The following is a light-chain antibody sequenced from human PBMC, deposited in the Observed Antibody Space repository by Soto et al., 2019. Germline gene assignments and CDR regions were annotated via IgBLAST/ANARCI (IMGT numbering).Light chain of an antibody. J-gene: IGKJ1*01. CDR2: KAS. Sequence: DLQMTQSPPTLSGSVGARVTITCRASQTISSWLAWYQQKQGKAPRLLIYKASTLKSGVPSRFSGSGYGTEGTINLCRLKTDDGETDECQHYKRYSEAFGQGTKVDNK. V-gene: IGKV1-5*03. CDR1: QTISSW. CDR3: QHYKRYSEA.